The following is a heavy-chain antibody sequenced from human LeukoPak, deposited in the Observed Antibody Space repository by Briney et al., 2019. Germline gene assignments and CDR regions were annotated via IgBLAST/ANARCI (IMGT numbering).Heavy chain of an antibody. CDR1: GFTFSSYW. Sequence: SGGSLRLTCAASGFTFSSYWMSWVRQAPGKGLEWVANINQDGSEKYYVDSVKGRFTISSDNAKNSLYLQMNRRRAEDTAVYYCARATHYGDYEGGYDYWGQGTLVTVSS. V-gene: IGHV3-7*01. CDR2: INQDGSEK. J-gene: IGHJ4*02. D-gene: IGHD4-17*01. CDR3: ARATHYGDYEGGYDY.